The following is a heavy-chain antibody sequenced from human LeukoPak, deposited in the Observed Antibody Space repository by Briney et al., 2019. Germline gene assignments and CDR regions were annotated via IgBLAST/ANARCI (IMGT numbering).Heavy chain of an antibody. CDR2: IKQDGSEK. CDR3: ARWARVFTGAFDI. V-gene: IGHV3-7*01. J-gene: IGHJ3*02. CDR1: GFTFSSYW. Sequence: GGSLRLSCAASGFTFSSYWMSWVRQAPGKGLEWVANIKQDGSEKYYVDSVKGRFTISRDNAKNSLYLQMNSLRAEDTAVYYCARWARVFTGAFDIWGQGTMVTVSS. D-gene: IGHD1-14*01.